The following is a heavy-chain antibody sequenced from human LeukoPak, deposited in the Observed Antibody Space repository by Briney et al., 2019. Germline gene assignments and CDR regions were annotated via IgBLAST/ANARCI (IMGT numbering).Heavy chain of an antibody. Sequence: PGGSLRLSCAASGFTFSDYYMSWIRQAPGKGLEWVSYISSSGGTIYYADSVKGRFTISRDNAKNSLYLQMNSLRAEDTAVYYCARAGNDYQLLMDNWFDPWGQGTLVTVSS. CDR2: ISSSGGTI. D-gene: IGHD3-16*01. J-gene: IGHJ5*02. CDR3: ARAGNDYQLLMDNWFDP. CDR1: GFTFSDYY. V-gene: IGHV3-11*01.